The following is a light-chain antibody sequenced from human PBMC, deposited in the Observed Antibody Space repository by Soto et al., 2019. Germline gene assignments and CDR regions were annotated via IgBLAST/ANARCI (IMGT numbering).Light chain of an antibody. CDR1: QSVSSN. CDR3: PQYGSRGT. V-gene: IGKV3-20*01. Sequence: EVVLMGSPATMSVSPGRREARSCRASQSVSSNLAWYQQKPGQAPRLLIYGASNRATGIPDRFSGSGSGTDFSPTISRLEPEDFAVYICPQYGSRGTIGQATKVDIK. CDR2: GAS. J-gene: IGKJ1*01.